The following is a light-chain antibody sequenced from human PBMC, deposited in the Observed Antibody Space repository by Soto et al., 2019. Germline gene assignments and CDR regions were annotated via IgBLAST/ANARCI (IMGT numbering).Light chain of an antibody. CDR2: GGS. CDR3: QQGYSTPWT. V-gene: IGKV2-28*01. Sequence: DIVMTQSPLSLPAPPGKPAXXSYRXSQGLLHSNGNNYLAWYLQKPGQSPQXXIYGGSNRASGVPSRFSASGSGTDFTLTLNSLQPEDFATYYCQQGYSTPWTFGQGTKVDIK. J-gene: IGKJ1*01. CDR1: QGLLHSNGNNY.